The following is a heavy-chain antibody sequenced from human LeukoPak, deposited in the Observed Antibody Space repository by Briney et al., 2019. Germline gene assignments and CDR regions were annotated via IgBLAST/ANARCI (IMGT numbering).Heavy chain of an antibody. V-gene: IGHV3-23*01. CDR3: AKTGNNNEGSFDF. D-gene: IGHD1/OR15-1a*01. CDR1: GFTFSSYA. Sequence: GRSLRLSCATSGFTFSSYAMSWVRQAPGKGLEWVSAISGSGVATYYADSVKVRFTISRDNSKNTLYLQMDSLRAEDTAIYYCAKTGNNNEGSFDFWGQGTLVTVSS. CDR2: ISGSGVAT. J-gene: IGHJ4*02.